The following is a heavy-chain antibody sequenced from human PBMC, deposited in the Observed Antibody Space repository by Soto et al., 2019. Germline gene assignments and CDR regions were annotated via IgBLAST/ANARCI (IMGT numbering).Heavy chain of an antibody. CDR3: ARVYYYGSGSYLHYSYYGMDV. D-gene: IGHD3-10*01. V-gene: IGHV4-34*01. Sequence: SETLSLTCAVYGGSFSGYYWSWIRQPPGKGLEWIGEINHSGSTNYNPSLKSRVTISVDTSKNQFSLKLSSVTPEHTAVYYRARVYYYGSGSYLHYSYYGMDVRGQGTTVTVSS. J-gene: IGHJ6*02. CDR2: INHSGST. CDR1: GGSFSGYY.